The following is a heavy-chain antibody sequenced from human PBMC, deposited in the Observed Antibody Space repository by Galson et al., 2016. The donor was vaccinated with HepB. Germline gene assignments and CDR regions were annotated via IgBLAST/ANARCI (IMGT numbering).Heavy chain of an antibody. CDR3: TKDICSHFREGNCLYASYGMDV. CDR2: INWNGRAT. J-gene: IGHJ6*04. V-gene: IGHV3-9*01. D-gene: IGHD2/OR15-2a*01. CDR1: GFNFDDYA. Sequence: SLRLSCAASGFNFDDYAMHWVRQPPGPGRGLEWVASINWNGRATDYADSVKGRFAISRDNARNSLALQMGRLRPEDTALYYCTKDICSHFREGNCLYASYGMDVWGKGTTVTVAS.